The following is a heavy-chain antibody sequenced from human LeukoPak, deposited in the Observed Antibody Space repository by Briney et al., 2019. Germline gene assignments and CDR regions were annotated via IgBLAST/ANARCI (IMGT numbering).Heavy chain of an antibody. J-gene: IGHJ4*02. CDR1: GFTFSSYW. Sequence: GGSLRLSCAASGFTFSSYWMSWVRQAPGKGLEWVANIKQDGSGKYYVDSVKGRFTTSRDNAKNSLYLQMNSLRAEDTAVYYCARVTTVIYYFDYWGQGTLVTVSS. V-gene: IGHV3-7*01. CDR2: IKQDGSGK. D-gene: IGHD4-17*01. CDR3: ARVTTVIYYFDY.